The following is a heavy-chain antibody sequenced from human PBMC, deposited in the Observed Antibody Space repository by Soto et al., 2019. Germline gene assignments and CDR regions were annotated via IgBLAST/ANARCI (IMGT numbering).Heavy chain of an antibody. CDR2: IYSGGST. CDR3: ARAPRSGDCFDY. D-gene: IGHD2-21*02. V-gene: IGHV4-59*01. Sequence: QVQLQESGPGLVKSSETLSLTCTVSGGSMSRYYWAWIRQSPGKGLEWIGYIYSGGSTFYTSSLNRRVSISIDTSQNQFSLRLSSVTAADTAVYYCARAPRSGDCFDYWGQGTLVTVSS. CDR1: GGSMSRYY. J-gene: IGHJ4*02.